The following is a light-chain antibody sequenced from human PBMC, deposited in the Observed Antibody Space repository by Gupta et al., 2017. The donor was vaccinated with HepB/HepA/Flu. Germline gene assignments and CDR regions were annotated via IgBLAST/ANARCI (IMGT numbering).Light chain of an antibody. CDR3: QQSYSTPRT. CDR1: QSISSY. V-gene: IGKV1-39*01. CDR2: AAS. Sequence: DIQMTPSPSSMSASVGDRVAITCRASQSISSYFNWYQQKPGKAPKLLIYAASSLQSTVPSRFSGSGSSTAFTLTISSLQPEDFATYYCQQSYSTPRTFGQGTKVEIK. J-gene: IGKJ1*01.